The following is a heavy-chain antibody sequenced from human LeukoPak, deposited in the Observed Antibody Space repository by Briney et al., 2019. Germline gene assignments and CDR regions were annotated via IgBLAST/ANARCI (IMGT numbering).Heavy chain of an antibody. D-gene: IGHD2-2*01. V-gene: IGHV1-2*02. CDR1: GYTFTGYY. Sequence: GASVKVSCKASGYTFTGYYMHWVRQAPGQGLEWMGWINPNSGGTNYAQKFQGRVTMTRDTSISTAYMELSRLRSDDTAVYYCARDHVVVPAGSYNWFDPWGQGTLATVSS. CDR2: INPNSGGT. CDR3: ARDHVVVPAGSYNWFDP. J-gene: IGHJ5*02.